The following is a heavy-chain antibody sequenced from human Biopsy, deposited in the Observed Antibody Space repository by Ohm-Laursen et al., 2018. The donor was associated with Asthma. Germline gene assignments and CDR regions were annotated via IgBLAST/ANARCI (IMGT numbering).Heavy chain of an antibody. Sequence: PSDTLSLTCTVSGASIKTDDHYWSWLRQPPGKGLEWFGFIHYSGSTSYNPSLKGGVTISVDTSKNQFSLKLGSVTAADTAVYYCARASVAASSNWFDPWGQGTLVTVSS. CDR3: ARASVAASSNWFDP. CDR1: GASIKTDDHY. D-gene: IGHD6-19*01. J-gene: IGHJ5*02. CDR2: IHYSGST. V-gene: IGHV4-30-4*02.